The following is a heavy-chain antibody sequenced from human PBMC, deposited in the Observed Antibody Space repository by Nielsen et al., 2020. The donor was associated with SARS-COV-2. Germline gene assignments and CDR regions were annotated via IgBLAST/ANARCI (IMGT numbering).Heavy chain of an antibody. J-gene: IGHJ4*02. V-gene: IGHV1-69*04. Sequence: SVKVSCKASGGTFSSHAINWVRQAPGQGLEWMGRIIPILVKPNYPQHFQGRVTITADKSTNTVHMELSSLTSEDTAVYYCARASGSDFRRGYYFDHWGQGTLFTVSS. D-gene: IGHD3-3*01. CDR1: GGTFSSHA. CDR3: ARASGSDFRRGYYFDH. CDR2: IIPILVKP.